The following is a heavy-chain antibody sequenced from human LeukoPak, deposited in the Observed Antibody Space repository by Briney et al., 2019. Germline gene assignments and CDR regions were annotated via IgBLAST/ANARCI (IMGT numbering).Heavy chain of an antibody. Sequence: SETLSLTCAVYGGSFSGYYWSWIRQPPGKGLEWIGEINHSGSTNYNPSLKSRVTISVDTSKNQFSLLLSSVTAADTAVYYCARRRFFSSAYYYYYYGMDVWGQGTTVTVSS. CDR3: ARRRFFSSAYYYYYYGMDV. V-gene: IGHV4-34*01. CDR2: INHSGST. CDR1: GGSFSGYY. J-gene: IGHJ6*02. D-gene: IGHD6-6*01.